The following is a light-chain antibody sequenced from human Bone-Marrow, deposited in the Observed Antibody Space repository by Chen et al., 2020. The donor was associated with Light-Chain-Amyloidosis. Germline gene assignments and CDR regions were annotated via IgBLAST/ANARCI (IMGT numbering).Light chain of an antibody. Sequence: QSALTQPASVSGSPGQWITISCTGTSSDIGDNKFVSWYQQRPGRGPKLLIVAVHNRPSGVSVCCSGSRVANTSSLTISGLRAEDEAHYYCFSSTSTSPVLFGGGTKLTVL. V-gene: IGLV2-14*01. CDR1: SSDIGDNKF. CDR2: AVH. J-gene: IGLJ2*01. CDR3: FSSTSTSPVL.